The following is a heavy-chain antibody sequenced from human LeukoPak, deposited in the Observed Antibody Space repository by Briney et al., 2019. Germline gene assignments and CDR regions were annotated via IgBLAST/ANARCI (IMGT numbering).Heavy chain of an antibody. D-gene: IGHD3-22*01. CDR3: APLKGDIVVDSH. Sequence: ESGPTLLKPTQTLTLTCTFSGFSLSTSGVAVGWIRQPPGKALEWLALIYWDDDKRYIPSLKSRLTITKNTSKNQVVLTMTNMDPVDTATYYCAPLKGDIVVDSHWGQGTLVTVSS. CDR2: IYWDDDK. V-gene: IGHV2-5*02. CDR1: GFSLSTSGVA. J-gene: IGHJ4*02.